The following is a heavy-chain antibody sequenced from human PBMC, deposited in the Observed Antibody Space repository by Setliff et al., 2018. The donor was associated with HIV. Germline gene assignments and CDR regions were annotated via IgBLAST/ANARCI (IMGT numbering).Heavy chain of an antibody. CDR1: GGSISSGDYY. Sequence: PSETLSLTCTVSGGSISSGDYYWSWIRQPPGKGLEWIGYIYYSGSTYYNPSLKSRVTISVDTSKNQFSLKVSSVTAADTAVYYCASEDCGGGSCRPDNWGQGTLVTVSS. CDR3: ASEDCGGGSCRPDN. D-gene: IGHD2-15*01. J-gene: IGHJ4*02. V-gene: IGHV4-30-4*08. CDR2: IYYSGST.